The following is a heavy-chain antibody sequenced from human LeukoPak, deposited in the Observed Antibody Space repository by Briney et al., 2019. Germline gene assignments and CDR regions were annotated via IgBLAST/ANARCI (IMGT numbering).Heavy chain of an antibody. CDR3: ARGSDGWFAFDY. J-gene: IGHJ4*02. V-gene: IGHV3-66*01. CDR2: IYSTGGK. Sequence: ETLSLTCTVSGGSIISGTYYWGWVRQAPGKGLEWVSIIYSTGGKYYADSVKGRFTISRDNSKHTLYLQMNSLRGDDTAVYYCARGSDGWFAFDYWGQGILVTVSS. D-gene: IGHD6-19*01. CDR1: GGSIISGTYY.